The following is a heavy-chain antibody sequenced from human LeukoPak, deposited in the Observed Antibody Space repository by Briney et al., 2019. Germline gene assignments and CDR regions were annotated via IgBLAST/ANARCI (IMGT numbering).Heavy chain of an antibody. CDR3: ANYDYGDYYFDY. Sequence: GGSLRLSCAASGFTFSSYEMNWVRQAPGKGLEWVSSISSSSSYIYYADSVKGRFTISRDNAKNSLYLQMNSLRAEDTAVYYCANYDYGDYYFDYWGQGTLVTVSS. CDR2: ISSSSSYI. D-gene: IGHD4-17*01. CDR1: GFTFSSYE. J-gene: IGHJ4*02. V-gene: IGHV3-21*01.